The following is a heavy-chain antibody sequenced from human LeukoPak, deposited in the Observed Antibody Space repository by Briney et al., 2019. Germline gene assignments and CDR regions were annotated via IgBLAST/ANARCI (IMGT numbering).Heavy chain of an antibody. V-gene: IGHV3-30-3*01. Sequence: PGGSLRLSCAASGFTFSSYAMHWVRQAPGKGLEWVAVISYDGSNKYYADSVKGRFTISRDNSKNTLYLQMNSLRAEDTAVYYCASIGNIAAAGTGGQGTLVTVSS. J-gene: IGHJ4*02. CDR3: ASIGNIAAAGT. CDR2: ISYDGSNK. CDR1: GFTFSSYA. D-gene: IGHD6-13*01.